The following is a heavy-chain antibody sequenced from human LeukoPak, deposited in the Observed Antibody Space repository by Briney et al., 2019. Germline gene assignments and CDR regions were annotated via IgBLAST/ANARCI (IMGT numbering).Heavy chain of an antibody. CDR3: ARSYVWGSYRPAEYFQH. D-gene: IGHD3-16*02. J-gene: IGHJ1*01. Sequence: SATLSVTCTVYGGAFTSDYWTWIRQPPGKRLEWIGEVHHSGLTNYKPSLRSRVTISVDTSKNQFSLKLSSVTAADTAVYYCARSYVWGSYRPAEYFQHWGQGTLVTVSS. CDR1: GGAFTSDY. V-gene: IGHV4-34*01. CDR2: VHHSGLT.